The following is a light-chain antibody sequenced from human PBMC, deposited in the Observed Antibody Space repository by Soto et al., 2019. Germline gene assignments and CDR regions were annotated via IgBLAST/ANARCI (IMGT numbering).Light chain of an antibody. V-gene: IGKV3-15*01. J-gene: IGKJ4*01. Sequence: EIVVTQSPATLSASPGERATLSCRASQSVSSNLAWYQQKPGQAPRLLIYGASTKATGIPARFSGSGSGTEDSPPISSRQQEDFAVYYCQQHNNWPPLTFGGGTKVEIK. CDR3: QQHNNWPPLT. CDR1: QSVSSN. CDR2: GAS.